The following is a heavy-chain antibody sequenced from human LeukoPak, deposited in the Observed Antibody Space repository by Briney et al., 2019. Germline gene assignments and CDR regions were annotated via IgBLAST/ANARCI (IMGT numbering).Heavy chain of an antibody. CDR2: INSDGSST. CDR3: ARNVLPGYFDY. J-gene: IGHJ4*02. V-gene: IGHV3-74*01. CDR1: GFTFSSYW. Sequence: GGSLRLSCAASGFTFSSYWMHSVRQAPGKGLVWVSRINSDGSSTSYADSVKGRFTISRDNAKNTLYLQMNSLRAEYTAVYYCARNVLPGYFDYWGQGTLVTVSS. D-gene: IGHD2-15*01.